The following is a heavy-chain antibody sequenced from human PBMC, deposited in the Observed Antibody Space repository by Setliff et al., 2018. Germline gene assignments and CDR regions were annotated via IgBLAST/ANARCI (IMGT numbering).Heavy chain of an antibody. CDR2: IYYSGST. CDR1: GGSISSSSYY. J-gene: IGHJ4*02. CDR3: ARRGRGSSWYYNFWSGYTRDYFDY. D-gene: IGHD3-3*01. Sequence: PSETLSLTCTVSGGSISSSSYYWGWIRQPPGKGLEWIGSIYYSGSTYYNPSLKSRVTISVDTSKNQFSLKLSSVTAADTAVYYCARRGRGSSWYYNFWSGYTRDYFDYWGQGTLVTVSS. V-gene: IGHV4-39*01.